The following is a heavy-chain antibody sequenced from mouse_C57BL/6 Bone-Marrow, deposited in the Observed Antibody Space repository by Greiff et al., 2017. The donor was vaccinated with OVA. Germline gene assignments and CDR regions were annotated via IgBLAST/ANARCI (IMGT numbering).Heavy chain of an antibody. CDR1: GFSFNTYA. CDR3: VRQGTRDLGWFAY. V-gene: IGHV10-1*01. Sequence: EVKVVESGGGLVQPKGSLKLSCAASGFSFNTYAMNWVRQAPGKGLEWVARIRSKSNNYATYYADSVKDRFTISRDDSESMLYLQMNNLKTEDTAMYYCVRQGTRDLGWFAYWGQGTLVTVSA. D-gene: IGHD3-3*01. CDR2: IRSKSNNYAT. J-gene: IGHJ3*01.